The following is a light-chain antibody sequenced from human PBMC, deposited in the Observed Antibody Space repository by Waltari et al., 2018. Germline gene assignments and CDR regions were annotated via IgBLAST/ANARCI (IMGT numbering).Light chain of an antibody. CDR2: DAF. V-gene: IGKV3-11*01. CDR3: QQRYKWPHS. CDR1: QIVGTN. Sequence: EIVLPQSPATLSLSAGERATLPCRASQIVGTNLAWYQKRPGQAPRLLIYDAFDRAAGVPARFSGSSSGVEFTLTISSLEPEDSGVYFCQQRYKWPHSFGGGTKVEI. J-gene: IGKJ4*01.